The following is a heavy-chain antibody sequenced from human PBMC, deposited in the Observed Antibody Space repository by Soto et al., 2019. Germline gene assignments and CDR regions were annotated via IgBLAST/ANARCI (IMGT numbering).Heavy chain of an antibody. CDR1: GFTFSSYA. Sequence: GGSLRLSCAASGFTFSSYAMSWVRQAPGKGLEWVSAIIGSGGSTYYADSVKGRFTISRDNSKNTLYLQMNSLRAEDTAVYYCAKIVVVPAAITRDAFDIWGQGTMVTVSS. V-gene: IGHV3-23*01. J-gene: IGHJ3*02. CDR2: IIGSGGST. CDR3: AKIVVVPAAITRDAFDI. D-gene: IGHD2-2*02.